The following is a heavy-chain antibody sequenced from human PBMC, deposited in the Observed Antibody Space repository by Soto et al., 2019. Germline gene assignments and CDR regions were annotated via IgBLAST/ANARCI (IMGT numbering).Heavy chain of an antibody. V-gene: IGHV1-2*02. CDR1: GYIFTGYY. J-gene: IGHJ4*02. Sequence: ASVKVSCKASGYIFTGYYMHWVRQAPGQGLEWMGWINPNSGGTNYAQRFQGRVTMTRDTSISTAYMELSRLRSDDTAVYYCARPLYSSSGYWGQGTLVTVS. CDR2: INPNSGGT. CDR3: ARPLYSSSGY. D-gene: IGHD6-19*01.